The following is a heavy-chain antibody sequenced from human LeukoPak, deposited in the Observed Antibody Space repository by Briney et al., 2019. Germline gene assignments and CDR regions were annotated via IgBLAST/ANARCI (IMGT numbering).Heavy chain of an antibody. CDR2: IYHSGTT. CDR1: GYSISSGYY. V-gene: IGHV4-38-2*01. D-gene: IGHD2/OR15-2a*01. Sequence: SETLSLTCAVSGYSISSGYYWGWIRQPPGKGLEWIGSIYHSGTTYYNPSLKSRVTISVDTSKNQFSLKLSSVTAADTAVYYCARRFCSTTFCHLDLWGRGALVIVSS. J-gene: IGHJ2*01. CDR3: ARRFCSTTFCHLDL.